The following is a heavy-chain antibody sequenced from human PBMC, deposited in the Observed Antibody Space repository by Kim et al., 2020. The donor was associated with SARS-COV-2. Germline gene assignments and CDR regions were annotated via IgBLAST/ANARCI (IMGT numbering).Heavy chain of an antibody. CDR2: VYHSGST. D-gene: IGHD3-22*01. CDR3: ARLPHDSSGYVDS. CDR1: GGSISSSFNY. V-gene: IGHV4-39*01. J-gene: IGHJ4*02. Sequence: SETLSLTCTVSGGSISSSFNYWGWIRQPPGKGLEWIGSVYHSGSTYDSPSLKSRVTVSVDTSKNKFYLKVTSVTAADTAVYFCARLPHDSSGYVDSWGPGILVTVSS.